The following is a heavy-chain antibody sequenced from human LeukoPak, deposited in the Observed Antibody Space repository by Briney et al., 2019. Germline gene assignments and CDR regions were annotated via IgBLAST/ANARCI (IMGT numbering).Heavy chain of an antibody. J-gene: IGHJ4*02. CDR1: GGSISTYY. CDR2: IYYSGST. Sequence: PSETLSLTCTISGGSISTYYWSWIRQPPGKGLEWIGYIYYSGSTDYNPSLKSRVTISVDTSKNQFSLKLNSVTAADTAVYYCARDSSRWYYWGQGTLVTVSS. CDR3: ARDSSRWYY. D-gene: IGHD6-13*01. V-gene: IGHV4-59*01.